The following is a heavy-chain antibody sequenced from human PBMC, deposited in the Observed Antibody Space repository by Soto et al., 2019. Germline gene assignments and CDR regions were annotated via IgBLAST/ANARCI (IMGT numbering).Heavy chain of an antibody. D-gene: IGHD3-10*01. V-gene: IGHV3-23*01. CDR3: IPYDTGSYRAFFDH. CDR1: GLTCFSHA. J-gene: IGHJ4*02. Sequence: EVQVSESGGGFVQPGGSLRLSCAASGLTCFSHAVAWVRQAPGKGLEWVSAIDTWGGTTFYADSVRGRFTISRDNLRNTAYLQMNSLRVEDAAIYYCIPYDTGSYRAFFDHWGQGTRVTVSS. CDR2: IDTWGGTT.